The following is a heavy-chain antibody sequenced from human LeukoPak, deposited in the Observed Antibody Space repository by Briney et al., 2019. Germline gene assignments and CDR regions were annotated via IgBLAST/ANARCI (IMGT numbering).Heavy chain of an antibody. CDR2: IYTSGST. Sequence: PSETLSLTCAVYSGSFSGYYWTWIRQPAGKGLEWIGRIYTSGSTNYNPSLKSRVTMSVDTSKNQFSLKLSSVTAADTAVYYCAREPAVAGTRVVCGMDVWGQGTTVTVSS. CDR1: SGSFSGYY. CDR3: AREPAVAGTRVVCGMDV. J-gene: IGHJ6*02. V-gene: IGHV4-4*07. D-gene: IGHD6-19*01.